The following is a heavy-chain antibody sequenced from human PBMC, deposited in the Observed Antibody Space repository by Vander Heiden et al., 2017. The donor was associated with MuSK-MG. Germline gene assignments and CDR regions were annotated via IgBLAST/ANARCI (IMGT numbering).Heavy chain of an antibody. Sequence: EVQLVESGGGLVQPGGSLKLSCAASGFTFSGSAMHWVRQASGKGLEWVGRIRSKANSYATAYAASVKGRFTISRDDSKNTAYLQMNSLKTEDTAVYYCTSLAINYDSSGYPFDYWGQGTLVTVSS. J-gene: IGHJ4*02. D-gene: IGHD3-22*01. V-gene: IGHV3-73*02. CDR1: GFTFSGSA. CDR3: TSLAINYDSSGYPFDY. CDR2: IRSKANSYAT.